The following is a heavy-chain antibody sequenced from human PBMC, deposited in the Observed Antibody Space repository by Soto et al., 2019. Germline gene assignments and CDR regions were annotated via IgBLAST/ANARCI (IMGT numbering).Heavy chain of an antibody. Sequence: SQTLSLTCVISVDSVSSNSAAWNWIRQSPSRGLEWLGRAYYRSQWFYDSAVSVKSRITVIPDTSKNQFSLKLSSVTAADTAVYYCARTKYRDYADYWGQGTLVTVSS. V-gene: IGHV6-1*01. CDR1: VDSVSSNSAA. CDR3: ARTKYRDYADY. J-gene: IGHJ4*02. CDR2: AYYRSQWFY. D-gene: IGHD2-2*01.